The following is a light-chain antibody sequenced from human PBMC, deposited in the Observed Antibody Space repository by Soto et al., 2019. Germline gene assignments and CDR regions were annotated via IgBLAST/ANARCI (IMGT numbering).Light chain of an antibody. CDR2: EVT. J-gene: IGLJ3*02. CDR1: SSDVGSHSR. Sequence: QSALTQPASVSGSPGQSITISCTGSSSDVGSHSRVSWIQQHTGKTPKLIIYEVTNRPSGVSSRFSGSKSGTTASLTISGLQAEDEADYYCTSFTSSNTWVFGGGTNVTVL. CDR3: TSFTSSNTWV. V-gene: IGLV2-14*01.